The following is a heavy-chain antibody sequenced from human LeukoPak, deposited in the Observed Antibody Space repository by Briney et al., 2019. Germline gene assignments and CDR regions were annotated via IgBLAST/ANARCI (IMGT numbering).Heavy chain of an antibody. CDR3: TRPLTTVENWFDP. J-gene: IGHJ5*02. Sequence: PGGSLRLSCAASGFTFSGSAMHWVRQASGKGLEWVGRIRSKANSYATAYAASVKGRFTISRDDSKNTAYLQMNSLKPEDTAVYYCTRPLTTVENWFDPWGQGTLVTVSS. V-gene: IGHV3-73*01. CDR2: IRSKANSYAT. CDR1: GFTFSGSA. D-gene: IGHD4-23*01.